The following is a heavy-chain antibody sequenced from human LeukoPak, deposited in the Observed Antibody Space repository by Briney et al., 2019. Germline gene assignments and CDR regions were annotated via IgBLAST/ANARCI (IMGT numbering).Heavy chain of an antibody. V-gene: IGHV3-23*01. J-gene: IGHJ4*02. CDR2: FSNSGET. D-gene: IGHD4-23*01. CDR1: GFTFSTYA. Sequence: GGSLRLSCAASGFTFSTYAMAWVRQAPGKGLEWVSAFSNSGETHYADSVKGRFTISRDNSKNTLYLQMNSLRADDTALYYCAKDLRLSVGTSPFDYWGQGILVTVSS. CDR3: AKDLRLSVGTSPFDY.